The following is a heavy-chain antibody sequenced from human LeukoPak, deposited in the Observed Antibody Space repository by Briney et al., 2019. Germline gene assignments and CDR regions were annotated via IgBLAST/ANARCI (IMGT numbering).Heavy chain of an antibody. Sequence: SETLSLTCTVSGDSVSSSSYHWGWIRQPPGRGLEWIGTIYYSGSTYFNASLKSRVTMSVDTSKNQFSLKLSSVTAADTAVYYCARDDIVVVPAAIGDYYGMDVWGQGTTVTVSS. D-gene: IGHD2-2*02. CDR1: GDSVSSSSYH. CDR3: ARDDIVVVPAAIGDYYGMDV. CDR2: IYYSGST. V-gene: IGHV4-39*07. J-gene: IGHJ6*02.